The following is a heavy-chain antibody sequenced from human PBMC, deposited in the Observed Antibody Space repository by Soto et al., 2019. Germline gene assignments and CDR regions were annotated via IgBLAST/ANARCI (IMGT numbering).Heavy chain of an antibody. CDR3: AADRGYYGSGNYYNVIFDY. CDR2: IVVGSGNT. D-gene: IGHD3-10*01. Sequence: ASVKVSCKASGFTFTSSAMQWVRQARGQRLEWIGWIVVGSGNTNYAQKFQERVTITRDMSTSTAYMELSSLRSEDTAVYYCAADRGYYGSGNYYNVIFDYWGQGTLVTVSS. V-gene: IGHV1-58*02. J-gene: IGHJ4*02. CDR1: GFTFTSSA.